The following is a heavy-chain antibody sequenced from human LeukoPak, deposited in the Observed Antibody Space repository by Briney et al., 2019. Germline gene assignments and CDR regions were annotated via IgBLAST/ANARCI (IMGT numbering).Heavy chain of an antibody. D-gene: IGHD3-22*01. CDR1: GGTFSSYA. Sequence: AASVKVSCKASGGTFSSYAISWVRQAPGQGLEWMGGIIPIFGTANYAQKFQGRVTITTDESTSTAYMELSSLRSEDTAVYYCARSYYDSSGFDYWAREPWSPSPQ. V-gene: IGHV1-69*05. J-gene: IGHJ4*02. CDR2: IIPIFGTA. CDR3: ARSYYDSSGFDY.